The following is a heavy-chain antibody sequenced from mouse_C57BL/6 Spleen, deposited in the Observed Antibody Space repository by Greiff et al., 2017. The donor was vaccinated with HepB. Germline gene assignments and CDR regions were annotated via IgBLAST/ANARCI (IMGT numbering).Heavy chain of an antibody. CDR3: ARTRYYGEDY. D-gene: IGHD1-1*01. CDR2: IYLGDGDT. V-gene: IGHV1-82*01. J-gene: IGHJ2*01. Sequence: QVQLQQSGPELVKPGASVKISCKASGYAFSSSWMNWVKQRPGKGLEWIGRIYLGDGDTNYNGKFKGKATLTADKSSSTAYMQLSSLTSEDSAVYFCARTRYYGEDYWGQGTTLTVSS. CDR1: GYAFSSSW.